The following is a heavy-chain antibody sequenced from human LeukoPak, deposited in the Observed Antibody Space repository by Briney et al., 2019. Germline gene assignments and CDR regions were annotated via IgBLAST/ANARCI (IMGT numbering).Heavy chain of an antibody. V-gene: IGHV3-7*01. CDR3: ARGRGSWYGVYFDY. D-gene: IGHD6-13*01. CDR1: GFTFSNYW. CDR2: IKRDGSEK. J-gene: IGHJ4*02. Sequence: GGSLRLSCAASGFTFSNYWMSWVRQAPGKGLEWVANIKRDGSEKYYVDSVKGRFTISRDNAKNSLYLQMNSLRTEDTAVYYCARGRGSWYGVYFDYWGQGTLVTVSS.